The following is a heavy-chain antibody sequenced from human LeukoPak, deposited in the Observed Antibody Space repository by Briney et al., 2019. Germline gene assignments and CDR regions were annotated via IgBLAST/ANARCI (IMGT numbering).Heavy chain of an antibody. J-gene: IGHJ5*02. CDR3: ARVEGTRTMITFGGVIPENWFDP. CDR2: ISAYNGNT. D-gene: IGHD3-16*02. CDR1: GYTFTSYG. Sequence: ASGKVSCKAAGYTFTSYGISWVRQAPGQGLERMGWISAYNGNTNYAQKLQGRGTMTTDTSTSTAYMELRSLRSDDTAVYYCARVEGTRTMITFGGVIPENWFDPWGQGTLVTVSS. V-gene: IGHV1-18*01.